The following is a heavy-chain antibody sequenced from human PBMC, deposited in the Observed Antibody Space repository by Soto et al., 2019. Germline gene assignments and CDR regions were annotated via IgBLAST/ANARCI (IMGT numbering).Heavy chain of an antibody. D-gene: IGHD6-19*01. CDR1: GFTFSSYG. CDR2: ISYDGSNK. CDR3: AKAESVKQWLVRWYFDY. Sequence: SLSLSCAASGFTFSSYGMHWVRQAPGKGLEWVAVISYDGSNKYYADSVKGRFTISRDNSKNTLYLQMNSLRAEDTAVYYCAKAESVKQWLVRWYFDYWGQGTLVTVSS. V-gene: IGHV3-30*18. J-gene: IGHJ4*02.